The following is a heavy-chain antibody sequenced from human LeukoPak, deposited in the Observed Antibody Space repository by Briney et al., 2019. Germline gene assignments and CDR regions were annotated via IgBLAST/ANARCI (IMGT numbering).Heavy chain of an antibody. V-gene: IGHV4-39*01. CDR3: AGYSGSHLGAGAEYFQH. J-gene: IGHJ1*01. CDR2: MDYSGST. CDR1: GASISSSSYY. D-gene: IGHD1-26*01. Sequence: SESLSLTCTVSGASISSSSYYWAWIRQPPGKGLEWIGSMDYSGSTYYKPSLRSRVTISVDTSKNQFSLKLSSVTAADTAVYYCAGYSGSHLGAGAEYFQHWGQGTLVTVSS.